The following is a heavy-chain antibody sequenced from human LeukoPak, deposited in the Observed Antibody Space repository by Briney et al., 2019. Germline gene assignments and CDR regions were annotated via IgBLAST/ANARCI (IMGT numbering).Heavy chain of an antibody. Sequence: ASVKVSCKASGYTFTSYYMHWVRQAPGQGLEWMGIINPSGGSTCYAQKFQGRVTMTRDTSTSTVYMELSSLRSEDTAVYYCARPIAAAGTSDAFDIWGQGTMVTVSS. D-gene: IGHD6-13*01. CDR1: GYTFTSYY. J-gene: IGHJ3*02. V-gene: IGHV1-46*01. CDR3: ARPIAAAGTSDAFDI. CDR2: INPSGGST.